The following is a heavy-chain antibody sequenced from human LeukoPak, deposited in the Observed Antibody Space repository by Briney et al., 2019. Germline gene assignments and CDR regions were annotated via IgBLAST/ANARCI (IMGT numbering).Heavy chain of an antibody. CDR1: GFTFSDYY. J-gene: IGHJ3*02. Sequence: GSLRLSCAASGFTFSDYYMTWIRQAPGKGLEWVSYISSSNTLTYYADSVKGRFTISRDNAKNSLYLQMNSLRAEDTAVYYCVRKYDFWSGYHPTAFDIWGQGTMVTVSS. D-gene: IGHD3-3*01. V-gene: IGHV3-11*06. CDR2: ISSSNTLT. CDR3: VRKYDFWSGYHPTAFDI.